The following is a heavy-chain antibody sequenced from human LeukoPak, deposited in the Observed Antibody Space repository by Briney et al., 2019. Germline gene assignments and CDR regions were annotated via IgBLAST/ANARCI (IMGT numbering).Heavy chain of an antibody. CDR2: INPNSGGT. J-gene: IGHJ4*02. V-gene: IGHV1-18*01. CDR1: GGTFKNYA. CDR3: ARDGLLWFGGPDTDFDY. Sequence: ASVKVSCKASGGTFKNYAISWVRQAPGQGLEWMGWINPNSGGTNYAQKLQGRVTMTTDTSTNTAYMELRSLRSDDTAVYYCARDGLLWFGGPDTDFDYWGQGTLVTASP. D-gene: IGHD3-10*01.